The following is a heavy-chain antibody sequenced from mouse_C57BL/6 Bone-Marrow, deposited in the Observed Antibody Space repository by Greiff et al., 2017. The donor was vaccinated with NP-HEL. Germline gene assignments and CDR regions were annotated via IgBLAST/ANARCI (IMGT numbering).Heavy chain of an antibody. D-gene: IGHD4-1*01. CDR2: IYPGSGNT. CDR3: ALRTGAFDY. V-gene: IGHV1-66*01. Sequence: VQLQQSGPELVKPGASVKISCKASGYSFTSYYIHWVTQRPGQGLEWIGWIYPGSGNTKYNEKFKGKATLTADTSSSTAYMQLSNLTSEDSAVYYCALRTGAFDYWGQGTTLTVSS. CDR1: GYSFTSYY. J-gene: IGHJ2*01.